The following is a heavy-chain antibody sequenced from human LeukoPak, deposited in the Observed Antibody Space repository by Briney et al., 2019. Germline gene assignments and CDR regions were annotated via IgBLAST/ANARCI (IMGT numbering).Heavy chain of an antibody. D-gene: IGHD1-20*01. V-gene: IGHV3-23*01. CDR2: ISVSDDYT. J-gene: IGHJ3*02. CDR3: AKLTSPGGLGIFDI. CDR1: GFTFSSYA. Sequence: GGSLRLSCAASGFTFSSYAMSWVRQAPGKGLEWVSAISVSDDYTYYADSVKGRFTVSRDNSKNTLYLQMSSLRAEDTAIYYCAKLTSPGGLGIFDIWGQGTMVTVSS.